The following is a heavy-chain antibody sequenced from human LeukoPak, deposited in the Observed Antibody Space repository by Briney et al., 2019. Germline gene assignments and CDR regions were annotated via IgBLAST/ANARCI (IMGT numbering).Heavy chain of an antibody. CDR1: GFTFSSYS. Sequence: GGSLRLSCAASGFTFSSYSMNWVRQAPGKGLEWVAFIRYDESEKYYADSVKGRFSISRDNSKNTLYLQMNSLRVEDTAVYYCVKDGGYNTLDYWGQGTLVTVSS. CDR2: IRYDESEK. J-gene: IGHJ4*02. D-gene: IGHD5-24*01. CDR3: VKDGGYNTLDY. V-gene: IGHV3-30*02.